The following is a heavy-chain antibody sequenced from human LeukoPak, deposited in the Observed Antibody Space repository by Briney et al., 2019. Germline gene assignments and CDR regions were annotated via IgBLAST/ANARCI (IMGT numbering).Heavy chain of an antibody. CDR2: ISSSSTYI. V-gene: IGHV3-21*01. CDR1: GFAFRTYT. Sequence: GGSLRLSCAASGFAFRTYTMNWVRQAPGKGLEWVSSISSSSTYIYYADSMKGRFTISRDNAKSSLYLQMNSLRAEDTAVYYCARGSMTADYWGQGTLVTVSS. J-gene: IGHJ4*02. D-gene: IGHD2/OR15-2a*01. CDR3: ARGSMTADY.